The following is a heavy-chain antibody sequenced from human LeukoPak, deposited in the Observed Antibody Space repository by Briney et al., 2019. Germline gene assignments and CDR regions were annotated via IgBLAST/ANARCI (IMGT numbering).Heavy chain of an antibody. D-gene: IGHD3-3*01. CDR3: ARRSTYYDFWSGSAPFDY. J-gene: IGHJ4*02. V-gene: IGHV4-59*08. Sequence: PSETLSLTCTVSGGSISSYYWSWIRQPPGKGLEWIGYISYSGSANYNPSLKSRVTISVDTSKNQFSLKLSSVTAADTAVYYCARRSTYYDFWSGSAPFDYWGQGTLVTVSS. CDR2: ISYSGSA. CDR1: GGSISSYY.